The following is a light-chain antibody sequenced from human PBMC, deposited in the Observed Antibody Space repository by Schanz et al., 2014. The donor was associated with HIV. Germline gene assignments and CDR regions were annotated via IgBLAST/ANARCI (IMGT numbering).Light chain of an antibody. J-gene: IGLJ1*01. CDR1: SGDVGRYDY. CDR3: CAYAGSSTYV. Sequence: QSALTQPASVSGSLGQSITISCTGTSGDVGRYDYVSWYQQHPGQAPKLLIYDVTYRPSGISNRFSGSKSGYTASLTISGLQAEDEGDYYCCAYAGSSTYVFGTGTKLTVL. V-gene: IGLV2-14*03. CDR2: DVT.